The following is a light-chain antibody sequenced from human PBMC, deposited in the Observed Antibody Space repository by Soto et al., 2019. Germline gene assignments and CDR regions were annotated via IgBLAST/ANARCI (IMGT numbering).Light chain of an antibody. CDR1: SSNIGSNT. Sequence: QSVLTQPPSASGTPGQRVTISCSGSSSNIGSNTVNWYQQLPGTAPKLLIYSNNQRPSGVPDRFSGSKSDTSASLAISGLQSEDEADYYCAAWDDSLNGFGVFGGGTKLTVL. CDR2: SNN. CDR3: AAWDDSLNGFGV. J-gene: IGLJ3*02. V-gene: IGLV1-44*01.